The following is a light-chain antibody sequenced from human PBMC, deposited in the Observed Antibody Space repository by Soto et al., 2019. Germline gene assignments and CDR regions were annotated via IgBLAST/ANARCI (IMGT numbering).Light chain of an antibody. CDR1: QSVSSSY. CDR2: DTS. Sequence: IVLTQSPGTLSLSPGERATLSCRASQSVSSSYLAWYQQKPGQAPRLLIYDTSNRATGIPAGFSGSGSGTEFTLTINSLQSEDFAVYYCQHFNNWPLTFGGGTKVDIK. V-gene: IGKV3D-15*01. CDR3: QHFNNWPLT. J-gene: IGKJ4*01.